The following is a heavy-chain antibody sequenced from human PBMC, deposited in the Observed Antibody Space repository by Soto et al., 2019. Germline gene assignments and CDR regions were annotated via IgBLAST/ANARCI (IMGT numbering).Heavy chain of an antibody. Sequence: SETLSLTCAVYGGSFSGYYWSWIRQPPGKGLEWIGEINHSGSTNYNPSLKSRVTISVDTSKNQFSLKLSSVTAADTAVYYCARVAGPYDYVGYWGQGTLVTVSS. V-gene: IGHV4-34*09. J-gene: IGHJ4*02. CDR3: ARVAGPYDYVGY. CDR1: GGSFSGYY. D-gene: IGHD3-16*01. CDR2: INHSGST.